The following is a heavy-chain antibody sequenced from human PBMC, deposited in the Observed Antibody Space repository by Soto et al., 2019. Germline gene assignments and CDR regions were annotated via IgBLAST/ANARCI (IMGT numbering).Heavy chain of an antibody. J-gene: IGHJ6*02. V-gene: IGHV1-69*06. Sequence: QVQLVQSGAEVKNPGSSVRVSCKTSGFTFNVYGIHWVRQAPGQGLEWMGGLIPIYDEPNYAQKFQGRVTMTADKPTATVYLELNSLRSEDTAVYFCARVRDPHLDHYGLDVWGQGTTVTVSS. CDR1: GFTFNVYG. CDR3: ARVRDPHLDHYGLDV. CDR2: LIPIYDEP.